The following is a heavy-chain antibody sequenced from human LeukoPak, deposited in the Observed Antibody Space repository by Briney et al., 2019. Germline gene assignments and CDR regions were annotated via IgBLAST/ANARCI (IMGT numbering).Heavy chain of an antibody. CDR3: ARDEQQLVPRGMDV. CDR1: GVSISSYY. CDR2: IYTSGST. Sequence: SETLSLTCTVSGVSISSYYWSWIRQPAGKGLEWIGRIYTSGSTNYNPSLKSRVTMSVDTSKNQFSLKLSSVTAADTAVYYCARDEQQLVPRGMDVWGQGTTVTVSS. V-gene: IGHV4-4*07. J-gene: IGHJ6*02. D-gene: IGHD6-13*01.